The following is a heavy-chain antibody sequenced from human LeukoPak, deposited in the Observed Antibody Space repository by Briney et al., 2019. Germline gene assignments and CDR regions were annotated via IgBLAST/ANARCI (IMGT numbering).Heavy chain of an antibody. D-gene: IGHD3-3*01. J-gene: IGHJ6*03. CDR1: GFTFSTYS. CDR2: ISSGSSTI. CDR3: ARVAGDFWSGYYYYYYYMDV. V-gene: IGHV3-48*04. Sequence: GGSLRLSCAASGFTFSTYSMNWVRQAPGKGLEWVSYISSGSSTIYYADSVKGRFTISRDNAKNSLYLQMNSLRAEDTAVYYCARVAGDFWSGYYYYYYYMDVWGTGTTVTVSS.